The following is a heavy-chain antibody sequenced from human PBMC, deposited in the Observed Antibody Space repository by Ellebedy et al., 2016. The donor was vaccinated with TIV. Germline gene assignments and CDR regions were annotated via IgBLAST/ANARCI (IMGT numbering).Heavy chain of an antibody. V-gene: IGHV5-51*01. J-gene: IGHJ4*02. CDR2: IYPGDSDT. Sequence: KVSCKGSGYTFGNYWIGWVRQMPGKGLEWMGSIYPGDSDTRYSPSFQGQVTISADKSISTAYLQWGSLKASDTAMYYCATAYCSGVACHNNLDYWGQGTLVTASS. D-gene: IGHD2-15*01. CDR1: GYTFGNYW. CDR3: ATAYCSGVACHNNLDY.